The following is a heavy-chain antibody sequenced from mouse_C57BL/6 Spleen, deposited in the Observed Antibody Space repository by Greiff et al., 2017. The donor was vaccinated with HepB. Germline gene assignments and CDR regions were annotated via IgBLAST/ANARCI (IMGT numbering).Heavy chain of an antibody. J-gene: IGHJ4*01. Sequence: QVQLQQPGAELVKPGASVKVSCKASGYTFTSYWMHWVKQRPGQGLEWIWRIHPSDSDTNYNQKFKGKATLTVDKSSSTAYMQLSSLTSEDSAVYYCARNYYGSSYGMDYWGQGTSVTVSS. CDR2: IHPSDSDT. CDR1: GYTFTSYW. CDR3: ARNYYGSSYGMDY. V-gene: IGHV1-74*01. D-gene: IGHD1-1*01.